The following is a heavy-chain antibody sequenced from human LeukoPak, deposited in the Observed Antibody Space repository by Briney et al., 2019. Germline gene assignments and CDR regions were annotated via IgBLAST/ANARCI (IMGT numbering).Heavy chain of an antibody. D-gene: IGHD5-24*01. CDR3: ARHASRDGYNNFDY. J-gene: IGHJ4*02. V-gene: IGHV4-4*09. Sequence: SETLSLTCTVSGGSISGYYWSWIRQPPGKGLEWIGYIYTSGSTNYNPSLKSRVTISVDTSKNQFSLKLSSVTAADTAVYYCARHASRDGYNNFDYWGQGTLVTVSS. CDR1: GGSISGYY. CDR2: IYTSGST.